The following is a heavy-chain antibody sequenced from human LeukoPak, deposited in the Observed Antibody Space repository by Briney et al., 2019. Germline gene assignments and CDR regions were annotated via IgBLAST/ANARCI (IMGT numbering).Heavy chain of an antibody. CDR2: IYYSGST. CDR3: ASLVWAGTGEEDAFDI. CDR1: GGSISSYY. V-gene: IGHV4-59*01. J-gene: IGHJ3*02. D-gene: IGHD6-19*01. Sequence: PSETLSLTCTVSGGSISSYYWNWIRQPPGKGLEWIGYIYYSGSTNYNPSLKSRVSISVDTSKNQFSLKLSSVTAADTAVYYCASLVWAGTGEEDAFDIWGQGTMVTVSS.